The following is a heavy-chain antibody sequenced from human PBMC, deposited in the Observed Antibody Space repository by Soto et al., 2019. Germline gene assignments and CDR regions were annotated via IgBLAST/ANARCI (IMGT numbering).Heavy chain of an antibody. Sequence: QEQLVQSGAEVKKPGASVKVSCKTSGYTFTDYDINWVRQATGQGLEWIGWMNPNSGETGYAQKYQGRVTMTRSASLRTAYLELSSLRSEDTAVYYCARVAVAAVPRWYNWFDPWGQGTLLTVSS. CDR1: GYTFTDYD. CDR2: MNPNSGET. V-gene: IGHV1-8*01. J-gene: IGHJ5*02. D-gene: IGHD2-15*01. CDR3: ARVAVAAVPRWYNWFDP.